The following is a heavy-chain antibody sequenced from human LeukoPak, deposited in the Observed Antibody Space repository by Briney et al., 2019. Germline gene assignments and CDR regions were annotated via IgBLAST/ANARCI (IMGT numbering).Heavy chain of an antibody. J-gene: IGHJ4*02. D-gene: IGHD3-9*01. V-gene: IGHV3-7*01. CDR1: GFTFSSYW. CDR3: AKNYDILTGQPGFDY. Sequence: QPGGSLRLSCAASGFTFSSYWMSWVRQAPGKGLEWVANIKQDGSEKYYVDSVKGRFTISRDNAKNSLYLQMNSLRAEDTAVYYCAKNYDILTGQPGFDYWGQGTLVTVSS. CDR2: IKQDGSEK.